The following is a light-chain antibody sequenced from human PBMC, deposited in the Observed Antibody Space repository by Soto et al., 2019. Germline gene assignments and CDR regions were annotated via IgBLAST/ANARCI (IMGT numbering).Light chain of an antibody. CDR3: SSYTGNITRV. J-gene: IGLJ3*02. Sequence: QSVLTQPASASGSPGQSITITCAGTSNDVGSYSYVSWYQHYPGKAPKFLIYEVDKRPSGVPNRFSGSKSGNTASLTVSGLEAEDEADYYCSSYTGNITRVFGGGTKLTVL. CDR1: SNDVGSYSY. V-gene: IGLV2-8*01. CDR2: EVD.